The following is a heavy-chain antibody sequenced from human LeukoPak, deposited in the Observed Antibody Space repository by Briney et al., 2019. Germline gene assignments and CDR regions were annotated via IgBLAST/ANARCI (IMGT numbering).Heavy chain of an antibody. CDR3: AKGRSTATTVDS. D-gene: IGHD4-17*01. CDR2: ISPSGDST. Sequence: GGSLRLSCTASGFTFSNFALSWVRQAPGKGLEWVSAISPSGDSTYYTDSVKGRFIISRDTSRNTLYLQMNSLRAEDTAVYYCAKGRSTATTVDSWGQGTLVTVSS. J-gene: IGHJ4*02. CDR1: GFTFSNFA. V-gene: IGHV3-23*01.